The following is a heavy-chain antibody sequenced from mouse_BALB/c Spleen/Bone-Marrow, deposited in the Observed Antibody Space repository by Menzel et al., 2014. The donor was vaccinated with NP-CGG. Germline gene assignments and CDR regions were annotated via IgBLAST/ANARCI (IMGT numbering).Heavy chain of an antibody. D-gene: IGHD2-4*01. CDR1: GFTFTDYY. J-gene: IGHJ2*01. CDR2: IRNKANGYTT. V-gene: IGHV7-3*02. CDR3: ARDRGLTYFDY. Sequence: EVQGVESGGGSVQPGDSLRLSCATSGFTFTDYYMNWVRQPPGKALEWLGFIRNKANGYTTEYSASVKGRFTISRDNSQSILYLQMNTLRAEDSATYYCARDRGLTYFDYWGQGTTLTVSS.